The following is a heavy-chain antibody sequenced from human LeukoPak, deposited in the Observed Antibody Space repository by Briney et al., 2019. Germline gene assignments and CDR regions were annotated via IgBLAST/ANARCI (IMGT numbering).Heavy chain of an antibody. Sequence: SVKVSCKSSGGTFSSYAISWVRQAPGQGLEWMGRIIPILGIANYAQKFQGRVTITADNSTSTAYMELSSLRSEDTAVYYCAREDHCGGDCQTVYYYYYGMDVWGKGTTVTVSS. CDR2: IIPILGIA. CDR3: AREDHCGGDCQTVYYYYYGMDV. V-gene: IGHV1-69*04. CDR1: GGTFSSYA. J-gene: IGHJ6*04. D-gene: IGHD2-21*02.